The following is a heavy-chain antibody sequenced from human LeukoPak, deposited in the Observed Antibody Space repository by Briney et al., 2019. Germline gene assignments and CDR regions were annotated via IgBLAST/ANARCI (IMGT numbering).Heavy chain of an antibody. CDR2: ISYDGSNK. CDR1: GFTFSSYG. V-gene: IGHV3-30*03. D-gene: IGHD1-7*01. J-gene: IGHJ4*02. CDR3: ARDTTGTTFTFDY. Sequence: GSLRLSCAASGFTFSSYGMHWVRQAPGKGLEWVAVISYDGSNKYYADSVKGRFTISRDNSKNTLYLQMNSLRAEDTAVYYCARDTTGTTFTFDYWGQGTLVTVSS.